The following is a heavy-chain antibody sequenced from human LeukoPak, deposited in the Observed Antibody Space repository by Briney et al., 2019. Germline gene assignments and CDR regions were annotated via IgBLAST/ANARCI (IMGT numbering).Heavy chain of an antibody. D-gene: IGHD1-1*01. J-gene: IGHJ4*02. CDR2: MNQDGSER. CDR1: GFTFRDYW. Sequence: PGGSLRLSFAVSGFTFRDYWMPWVRQAPGKGLEWVANMNQDGSERNYLDSVKGRVTISRDNTKNSLYLQMNSLRPEDTAIYYCARAFWSRFDYWGRGALVTVSS. CDR3: ARAFWSRFDY. V-gene: IGHV3-7*01.